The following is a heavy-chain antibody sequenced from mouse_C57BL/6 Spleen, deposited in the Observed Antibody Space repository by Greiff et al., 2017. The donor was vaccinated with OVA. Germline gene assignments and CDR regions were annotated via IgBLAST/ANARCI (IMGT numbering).Heavy chain of an antibody. J-gene: IGHJ4*01. V-gene: IGHV1-52*01. CDR3: AREGYYGSSFRNAMDY. D-gene: IGHD1-1*01. Sequence: VQLQQPGAELVRPGSSVKLSCKASGYTFTSYWMHWVKQRPIQGLEWIGNIDPSDSETHYNQKFKDKATLTVDKSSSTAYMQLSSLTSEDSAVYYCAREGYYGSSFRNAMDYWGQGTSVTVSS. CDR1: GYTFTSYW. CDR2: IDPSDSET.